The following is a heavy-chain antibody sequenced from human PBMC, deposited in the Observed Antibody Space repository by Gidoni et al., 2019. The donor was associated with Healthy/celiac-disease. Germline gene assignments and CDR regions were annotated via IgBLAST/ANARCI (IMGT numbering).Heavy chain of an antibody. D-gene: IGHD3-22*01. J-gene: IGHJ6*02. CDR3: ARDLRGHHDSSGYYYSDRDYYYGMDV. Sequence: QVQLVQSGAEVKKPGSSVKVSCKASGGTFSSYAISWVRLAPGQGLEWMGGIIPIFGTANYAQKFQGRVTITADESTSTAYMELSSLRSEDTAVYYCARDLRGHHDSSGYYYSDRDYYYGMDVWGQGTTVTVSS. CDR2: IIPIFGTA. V-gene: IGHV1-69*01. CDR1: GGTFSSYA.